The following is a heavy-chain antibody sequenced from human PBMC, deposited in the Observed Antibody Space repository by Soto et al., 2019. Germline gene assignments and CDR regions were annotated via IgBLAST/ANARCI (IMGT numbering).Heavy chain of an antibody. J-gene: IGHJ4*02. D-gene: IGHD3-16*01. CDR2: ISYDGSNK. CDR3: ASGLSIMITFGGVSGY. Sequence: QVQLVESGGGVVQPGRSLRLSCAASGFTFSSYAMHWVRQAPGKGLEWVAVISYDGSNKYYADSVKGRFTISRDNSKNTLYLQMNSLRAEDTAVYYCASGLSIMITFGGVSGYWGQGTLVTVSS. V-gene: IGHV3-30-3*01. CDR1: GFTFSSYA.